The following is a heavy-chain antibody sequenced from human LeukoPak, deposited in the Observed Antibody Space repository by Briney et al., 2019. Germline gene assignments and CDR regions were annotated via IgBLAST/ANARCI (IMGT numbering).Heavy chain of an antibody. CDR2: INSDGSST. D-gene: IGHD2-8*01. CDR1: GFTFSSYW. V-gene: IGHV3-74*01. Sequence: GGSLILSCAASGFTFSSYWMHWVRQAPGKGLVWVSRINSDGSSTSYADSVKGRFTISRDNAKNTLYLQMNSLRAEDTAVYYCARDPGYCTNGVCYNGYYFDYWGQGTLVTVSS. CDR3: ARDPGYCTNGVCYNGYYFDY. J-gene: IGHJ4*02.